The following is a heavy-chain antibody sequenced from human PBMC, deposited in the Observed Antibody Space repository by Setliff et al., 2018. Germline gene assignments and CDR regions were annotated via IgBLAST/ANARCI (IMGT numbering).Heavy chain of an antibody. Sequence: SETLSLTCAVYGGSFSGYYWSWIRQPPGKGLEWIGEINHSGSTNYNPSLKSRVTISVDTSKNQFSLKLSSVTAADTAVYYCARVFYYGSGSYLYYFDSWGQGTLVTVS. CDR1: GGSFSGYY. V-gene: IGHV4-34*01. CDR2: INHSGST. J-gene: IGHJ4*02. CDR3: ARVFYYGSGSYLYYFDS. D-gene: IGHD3-10*01.